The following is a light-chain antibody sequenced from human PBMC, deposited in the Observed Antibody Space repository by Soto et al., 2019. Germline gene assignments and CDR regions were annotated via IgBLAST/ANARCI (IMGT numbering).Light chain of an antibody. CDR1: QGITSW. V-gene: IGKV1-12*01. CDR2: AAS. CDR3: QQTSSFPPT. J-gene: IGKJ4*01. Sequence: DIQMTQSPSSVSASVGDSLTITCRASQGITSWVAWYQHKPGRAPKLLIYAASRLQSGVPSRFSGSGSGTDFTLTISSLQPEDFGTYYCQQTSSFPPTLAGGPKVDIK.